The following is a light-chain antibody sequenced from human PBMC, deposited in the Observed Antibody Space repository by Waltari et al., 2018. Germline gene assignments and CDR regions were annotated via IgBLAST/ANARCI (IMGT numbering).Light chain of an antibody. Sequence: DIVMTQARDSLAVCRRERATIKVKSSQSVLYSSNNKNYLAWYQQKPGQPHKLLIYWASTRQSGVPDRFSGSGSWTDFPLTIIRLQAEDVAVSSCQQYYRTPYTFGQGTKLEIK. CDR3: QQYYRTPYT. CDR2: WAS. V-gene: IGKV4-1*01. J-gene: IGKJ2*01. CDR1: QSVLYSSNNKNY.